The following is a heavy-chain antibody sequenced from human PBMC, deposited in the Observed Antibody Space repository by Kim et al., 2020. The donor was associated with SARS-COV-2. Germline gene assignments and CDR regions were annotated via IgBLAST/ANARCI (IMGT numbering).Heavy chain of an antibody. V-gene: IGHV4-31*03. D-gene: IGHD3-22*01. CDR3: ARGDYYDNSGGI. J-gene: IGHJ3*02. CDR1: GGSISSGGYY. Sequence: SETLSLTCTVSGGSISSGGYYWSWIRPHPGKGLEWIGYIYYSGSTYYNPSLKSRVTISVDTSKNQFSLKLSSVTAADTAVYYCARGDYYDNSGGIWGQGTMVTVSS. CDR2: IYYSGST.